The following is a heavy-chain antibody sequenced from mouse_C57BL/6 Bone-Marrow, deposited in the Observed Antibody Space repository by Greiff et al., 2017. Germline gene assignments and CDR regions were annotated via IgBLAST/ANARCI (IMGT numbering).Heavy chain of an antibody. Sequence: QVQLQQPGAELVKPGASVKLSCKASGYTFTSYWMHWVKQRPGQGLEWIGMIPPDSGSTNYNEKFKSKATLTVDKSSSTAYLLLSSLTSDASAVYYSAAYDSSFYAMDYWGPGTSVTVSS. J-gene: IGHJ4*01. CDR3: AAYDSSFYAMDY. CDR1: GYTFTSYW. D-gene: IGHD2-3*01. CDR2: IPPDSGST. V-gene: IGHV1-64*01.